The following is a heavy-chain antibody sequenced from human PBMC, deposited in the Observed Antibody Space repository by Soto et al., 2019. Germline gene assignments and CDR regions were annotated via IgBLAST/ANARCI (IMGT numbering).Heavy chain of an antibody. J-gene: IGHJ5*02. D-gene: IGHD2-15*01. CDR1: GFTFSSYA. V-gene: IGHV3-23*01. CDR3: AAPRPGPPRYCSGGSCLNWFDP. CDR2: ISGSGGST. Sequence: GGALRLSCAGSGFTFSSYAMSWVRQAPGKGLEWVSAISGSGGSTYYADSVKGRFTISRDNSKNTLYLQMNSLRAEDTAVYYCAAPRPGPPRYCSGGSCLNWFDPWGQGTLVTVSS.